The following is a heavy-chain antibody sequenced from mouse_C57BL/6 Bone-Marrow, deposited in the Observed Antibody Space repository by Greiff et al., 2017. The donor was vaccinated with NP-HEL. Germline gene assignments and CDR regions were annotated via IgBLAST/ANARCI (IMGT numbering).Heavy chain of an antibody. CDR2: ILPGSGNT. D-gene: IGHD1-1*01. J-gene: IGHJ2*01. CDR1: GYTFTGNW. Sequence: QVQLQQSGAELMKPGASVKLSCKATGYTFTGNWIEWVKQRPGHGLEWIGEILPGSGNTYYNERFKGKATFTADTSSNTAYMQLSSLTTEDSAIDYCARYYYGSSYFDYWGQGTTLTVSS. CDR3: ARYYYGSSYFDY. V-gene: IGHV1-9*01.